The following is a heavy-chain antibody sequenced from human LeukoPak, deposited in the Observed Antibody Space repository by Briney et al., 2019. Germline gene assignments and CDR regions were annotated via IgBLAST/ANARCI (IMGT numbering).Heavy chain of an antibody. V-gene: IGHV4-39*01. D-gene: IGHD6-6*01. CDR3: ASRRGSSSLFDY. Sequence: PSETLSLTCTVSGGSISSSSYYWGWIRQPPGKGLEWIGSIYYSGSTYYNPSLMSRVTISVDTSKNQFSLKLSSVTAADTAVYYCASRRGSSSLFDYWGQGTLVTVSS. CDR1: GGSISSSSYY. CDR2: IYYSGST. J-gene: IGHJ4*02.